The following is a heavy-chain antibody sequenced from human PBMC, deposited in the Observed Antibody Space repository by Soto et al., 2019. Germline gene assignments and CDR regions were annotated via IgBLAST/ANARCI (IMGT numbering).Heavy chain of an antibody. CDR2: ISYDGSNK. CDR3: AKVACSSTSCFYYYGMDV. CDR1: GFTFSSYG. D-gene: IGHD2-2*01. Sequence: GGSLRLSCAASGFTFSSYGMHWVRQAPGKGLEWVAVISYDGSNKYYADSVKGRFTISRDNSKNTLYLQMNSLRAEDTAVYYCAKVACSSTSCFYYYGMDVWGQGTTVTVPS. J-gene: IGHJ6*02. V-gene: IGHV3-30*18.